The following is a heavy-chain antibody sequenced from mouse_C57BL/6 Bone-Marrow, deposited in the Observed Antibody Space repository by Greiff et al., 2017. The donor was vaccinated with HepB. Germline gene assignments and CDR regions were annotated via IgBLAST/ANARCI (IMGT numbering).Heavy chain of an antibody. D-gene: IGHD3-2*02. CDR1: GFTFTDYY. CDR2: IRNKANGYTT. CDR3: ARDRTAQATGYAMDY. V-gene: IGHV7-3*01. J-gene: IGHJ4*01. Sequence: EVKVEESGGGLVQPGGSLSLSCAASGFTFTDYYMSWVRQPPGKALEWLGFIRNKANGYTTEYSASVKGRFTISRDNSQSILYLQMNALRAEDSATYYCARDRTAQATGYAMDYWGQGTSVTVSS.